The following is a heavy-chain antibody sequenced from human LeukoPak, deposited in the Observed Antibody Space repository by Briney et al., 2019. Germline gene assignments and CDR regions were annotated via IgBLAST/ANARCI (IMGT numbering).Heavy chain of an antibody. D-gene: IGHD5-12*01. CDR1: GFTFSTYW. Sequence: GGPLRLSCAASGFTFSTYWMTWVRQAPGKGLEWVASIKQDGSEKLYVDSVRGRFTTSRDNAKNSVYLQMNSLRAEDTAVYYCARDAGRSGYDIFDYWGQGTLVTVSS. V-gene: IGHV3-7*03. CDR2: IKQDGSEK. J-gene: IGHJ4*02. CDR3: ARDAGRSGYDIFDY.